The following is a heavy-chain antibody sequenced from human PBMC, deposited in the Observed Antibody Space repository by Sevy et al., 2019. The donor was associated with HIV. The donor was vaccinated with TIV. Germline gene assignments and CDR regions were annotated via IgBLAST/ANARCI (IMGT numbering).Heavy chain of an antibody. V-gene: IGHV3-15*01. CDR2: IRSNTDGGTT. CDR3: TTDREYSDFKGGFDY. J-gene: IGHJ4*02. D-gene: IGHD4-17*01. CDR1: GLTFTDAW. Sequence: GGSLRLSCAASGLTFTDAWMAWVRQAPGKGLEWDGRIRSNTDGGTTEYAAPVKGRFTISRDDSKNTLYLQMNILKSADTAVYYCTTDREYSDFKGGFDYWGRGALVTVSS.